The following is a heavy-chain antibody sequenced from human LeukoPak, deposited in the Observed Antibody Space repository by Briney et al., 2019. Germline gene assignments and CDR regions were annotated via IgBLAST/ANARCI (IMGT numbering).Heavy chain of an antibody. V-gene: IGHV1-69*13. Sequence: SVKVSCKASGGTFSSYAISWVRQAPGQGLEWMGGIIPIFGTANYAQKFQGRVTITADESTSTAYMELSSLRSEDTAVYYCARDRDRIAAAVPSHNWFDPWGQGTLVTVSS. CDR2: IIPIFGTA. D-gene: IGHD6-13*01. CDR3: ARDRDRIAAAVPSHNWFDP. CDR1: GGTFSSYA. J-gene: IGHJ5*02.